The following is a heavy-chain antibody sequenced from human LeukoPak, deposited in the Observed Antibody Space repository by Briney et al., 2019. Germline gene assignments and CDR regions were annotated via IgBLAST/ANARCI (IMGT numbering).Heavy chain of an antibody. CDR1: GFTFSYYW. CDR2: ISGSGGST. V-gene: IGHV3-23*01. D-gene: IGHD3-9*01. CDR3: AKDYYDILTGYYGPFDY. Sequence: GGSLRLSCAASGFTFSYYWMHWVRQAPGKGLEWVSAISGSGGSTYYAHSVKGRFTISRDNYKNTLYLQMNSLRAEDTAVYYCAKDYYDILTGYYGPFDYWGQGTLVTVSS. J-gene: IGHJ4*02.